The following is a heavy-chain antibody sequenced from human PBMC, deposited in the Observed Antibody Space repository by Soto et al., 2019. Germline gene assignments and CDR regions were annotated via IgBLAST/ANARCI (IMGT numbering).Heavy chain of an antibody. D-gene: IGHD3-9*01. CDR3: ARDHLTLGLRYFDWLSPGYGMDV. V-gene: IGHV1-2*04. Sequence: GASVKVSCKASGYTFTGYYMHCVRQAPGQGLEWMGWINPNSGGTNYAQKFQGWVTMTRDTSISTAYMELSRLRSDDTAVYYCARDHLTLGLRYFDWLSPGYGMDVWGQGTTVTVSS. J-gene: IGHJ6*02. CDR2: INPNSGGT. CDR1: GYTFTGYY.